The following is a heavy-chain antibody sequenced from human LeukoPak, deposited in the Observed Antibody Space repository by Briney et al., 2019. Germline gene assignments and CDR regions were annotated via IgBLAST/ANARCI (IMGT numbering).Heavy chain of an antibody. CDR3: AKGSYYYYMDV. D-gene: IGHD2-15*01. CDR2: ISYDGSNK. CDR1: GFTFSSYG. Sequence: PGRSLRLSCAASGFTFSSYGMHWVRRAPGKGLEWVAVISYDGSNKYYADSVKGRFTISRDNSKNTLYLQMNSLRAEDTAVYYCAKGSYYYYMDVWGKGTTVTVSS. J-gene: IGHJ6*03. V-gene: IGHV3-30*18.